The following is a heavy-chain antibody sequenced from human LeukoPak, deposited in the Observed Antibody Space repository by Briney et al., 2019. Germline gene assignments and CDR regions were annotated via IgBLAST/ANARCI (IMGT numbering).Heavy chain of an antibody. CDR1: GFTFSSYW. CDR2: INSDGSST. Sequence: GGSLRLSCAASGFTFSSYWMHWVRQAPGKGLVWVSRINSDGSSTSYADSVKGRFTISRDNAKNTLYLQMNSLKTEDTAVYYCITGTLRKDSVYWGQGTLVTVSS. V-gene: IGHV3-74*01. J-gene: IGHJ4*02. CDR3: ITGTLRKDSVY. D-gene: IGHD2-15*01.